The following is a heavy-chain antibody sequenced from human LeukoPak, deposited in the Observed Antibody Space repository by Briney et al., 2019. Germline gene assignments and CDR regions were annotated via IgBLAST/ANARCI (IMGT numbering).Heavy chain of an antibody. V-gene: IGHV4-39*07. J-gene: IGHJ4*02. D-gene: IGHD6-19*01. CDR3: ARGRVSSGWYGSPVFDY. Sequence: SETLSLTCTVSGGSISSSSYYWSWIRQPPGKGLEWIGEINHSGSTNYNPSLKSRVTISVDTSKNQFSLKLSSVTAADTAVYYCARGRVSSGWYGSPVFDYWGQGTLVTVSS. CDR1: GGSISSSSYY. CDR2: INHSGST.